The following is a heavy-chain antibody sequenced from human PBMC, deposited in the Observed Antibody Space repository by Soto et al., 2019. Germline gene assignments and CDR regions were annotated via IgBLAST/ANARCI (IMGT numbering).Heavy chain of an antibody. J-gene: IGHJ4*02. CDR2: ISGSGGST. D-gene: IGHD3-10*01. Sequence: GGSLRLCCAASGFTFSSYAMSWVRQAPGKGLEWVSAISGSGGSTYYADSVKGRFTISRDNSKNTLYLQMNSLRAEDTAVYYCADESGVVSRTMVGGVSMVALDYWGQGTRVTVSS. CDR3: ADESGVVSRTMVGGVSMVALDY. CDR1: GFTFSSYA. V-gene: IGHV3-23*01.